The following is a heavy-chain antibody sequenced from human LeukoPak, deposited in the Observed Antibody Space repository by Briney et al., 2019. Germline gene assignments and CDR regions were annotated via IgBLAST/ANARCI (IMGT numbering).Heavy chain of an antibody. CDR2: IRYDGSNK. CDR1: GFTFSSYA. CDR3: ALSGSYAYYYMDV. V-gene: IGHV3-30*02. D-gene: IGHD1-26*01. Sequence: PGGSLRLSCAASGFTFSSYAMSWVRQAPGKGLEWVAFIRYDGSNKYYADSVKGRFTISRDNSKNTLYLQMNSLRAEDTAVYYCALSGSYAYYYMDVWGKGTTVTVSS. J-gene: IGHJ6*03.